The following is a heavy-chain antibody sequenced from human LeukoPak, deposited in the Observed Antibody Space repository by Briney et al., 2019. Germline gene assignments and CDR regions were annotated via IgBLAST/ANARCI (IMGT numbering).Heavy chain of an antibody. J-gene: IGHJ4*01. CDR3: AREILAPGKTHDY. Sequence: GGSLRLSCAASGFTFSSYAMSWVRQAPGKGLEWVSAISGSGGSTYYADSVKGRFTISRDNAKNTLNLQMNSLRAEDTAVYYCAREILAPGKTHDYWGQGTLVTVSS. CDR2: ISGSGGST. CDR1: GFTFSSYA. V-gene: IGHV3-23*01.